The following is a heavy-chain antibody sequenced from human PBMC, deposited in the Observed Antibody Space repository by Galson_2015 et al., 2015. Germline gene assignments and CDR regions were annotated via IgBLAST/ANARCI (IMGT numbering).Heavy chain of an antibody. CDR2: ISGRSTFI. D-gene: IGHD7-27*01. V-gene: IGHV3-21*01. CDR3: TRHLGIGSGSPEF. Sequence: SLRLSCAASGFPFSSYTMNWVRQAPGKGLQWVSSISGRSTFIFYSDSVKSRFTISRDNAKNSLSLQMNSLRGDDTAVYYCTRHLGIGSGSPEFWGLGTLVTVSS. J-gene: IGHJ4*02. CDR1: GFPFSSYT.